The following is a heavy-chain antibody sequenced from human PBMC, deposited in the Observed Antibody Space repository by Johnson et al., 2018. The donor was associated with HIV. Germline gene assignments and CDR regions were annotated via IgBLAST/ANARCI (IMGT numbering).Heavy chain of an antibody. CDR1: GFTFSSYA. CDR3: ARAINDAFDI. Sequence: QEKLVESGGGVVQPGRSLRLSCAASGFTFSSYAMHWVRQAPGKGLEWVAIISYDGSNKYYADSVKGRFTISRDNSKNMLYLQMNSLRAEDTAVYFCARAINDAFDIWGQGTMVTVSP. V-gene: IGHV3-30*04. J-gene: IGHJ3*02. CDR2: ISYDGSNK.